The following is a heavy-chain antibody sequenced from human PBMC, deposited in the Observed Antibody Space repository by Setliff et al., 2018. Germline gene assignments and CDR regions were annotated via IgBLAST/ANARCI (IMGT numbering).Heavy chain of an antibody. J-gene: IGHJ4*02. V-gene: IGHV3-23*01. CDR3: ARTCSGSGCYAGLES. D-gene: IGHD2-15*01. CDR1: GFTFSSYA. CDR2: ISWNSGSI. Sequence: GGSLRLSCAASGFTFSSYAMTWVRQAPGKGLEWVSGISWNSGSIGYADSVKGRFTISRDNSKNTLYLQMNSLRPEDTAVYYCARTCSGSGCYAGLESWGQGTPVTVSS.